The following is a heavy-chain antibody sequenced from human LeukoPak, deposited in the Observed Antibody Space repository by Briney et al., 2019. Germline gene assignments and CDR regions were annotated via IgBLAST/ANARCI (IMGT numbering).Heavy chain of an antibody. CDR3: ARRSNYGSGRADY. CDR2: IYYSGTT. Sequence: SETLSLTCTVSGGSISSSNNYWGWIRQPPGKGLEWIGNIYYSGTTYYSPSLVSRVTISVDTSRNQFSLKLSSVTAADTAMYYCARRSNYGSGRADYWGQGTLVTVSS. J-gene: IGHJ4*02. CDR1: GGSISSSNNY. V-gene: IGHV4-39*01. D-gene: IGHD3-10*01.